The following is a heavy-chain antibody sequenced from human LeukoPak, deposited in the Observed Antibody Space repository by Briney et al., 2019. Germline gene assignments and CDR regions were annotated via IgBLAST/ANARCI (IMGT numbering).Heavy chain of an antibody. CDR2: IYYSGST. V-gene: IGHV4-59*08. D-gene: IGHD6-13*01. CDR1: GGSISSYY. CDR3: ARQWSSWTGTDGWFDP. Sequence: SETLSLTCTVSGGSISSYYWSWIRQPPGKGPEWIGYIYYSGSTNYNPSLKSRVTISVDTSKNQFSLKLSSVTAADTAVYYCARQWSSWTGTDGWFDPWGQGTLVTVSS. J-gene: IGHJ5*02.